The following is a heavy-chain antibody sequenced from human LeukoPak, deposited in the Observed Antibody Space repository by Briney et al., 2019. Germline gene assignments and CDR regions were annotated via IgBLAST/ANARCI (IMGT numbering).Heavy chain of an antibody. CDR2: IYYSGST. CDR3: ARDRGYSYGPFDY. CDR1: GGSVSSGSYY. D-gene: IGHD5-18*01. J-gene: IGHJ4*02. Sequence: SETLSLTCTVSGGSVSSGSYYWSWIRQPPGKGLEWIGYIYYSGSTNYNPSLKSRVAISVDTSKNQFSLKLSSVTAADTAVYYCARDRGYSYGPFDYWGQGTLVTVSS. V-gene: IGHV4-61*01.